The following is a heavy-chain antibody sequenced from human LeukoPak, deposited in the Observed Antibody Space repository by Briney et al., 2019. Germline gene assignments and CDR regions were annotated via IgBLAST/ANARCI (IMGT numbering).Heavy chain of an antibody. CDR1: GFTFDDYA. J-gene: IGHJ4*02. Sequence: GGSLRLSCAASGFTFDDYAMHWVRQAPGKGLEWVSGISWNSGNIDYADSVKGRFTISRDNSKNTLYLQMNSLRDEDTAVYYCARDVVVTAIWYYFDYWGQGTLVTVSS. D-gene: IGHD2-21*02. CDR2: ISWNSGNI. V-gene: IGHV3-9*01. CDR3: ARDVVVTAIWYYFDY.